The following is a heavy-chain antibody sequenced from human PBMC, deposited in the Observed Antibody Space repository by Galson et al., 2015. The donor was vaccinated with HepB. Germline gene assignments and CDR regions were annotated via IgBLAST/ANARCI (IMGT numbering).Heavy chain of an antibody. D-gene: IGHD2-21*01. V-gene: IGHV4-31*03. CDR2: IYYSGST. CDR3: ARAPTYPYGMDV. J-gene: IGHJ6*02. Sequence: TLSLTCTVSGGSISSGGYYWSWIREHPGKGLAWIGYIYYSGSTYYNPSLRSRVTISVDTSKNQFSLKLSSVTAADTAVYYCARAPTYPYGMDVWGQGTTVTVSS. CDR1: GGSISSGGYY.